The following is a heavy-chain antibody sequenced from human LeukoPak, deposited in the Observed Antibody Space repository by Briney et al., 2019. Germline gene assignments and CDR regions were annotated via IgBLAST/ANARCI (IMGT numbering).Heavy chain of an antibody. CDR3: AREYFSRPSVQWLENYYYYYMDV. D-gene: IGHD6-19*01. CDR1: GYTFTGYY. Sequence: ASVKVPCKASGYTFTGYYMHWVRQAPGQGLEWMGWINPNSGGTNYAQKFQGRVTMTRDTSISTAYMEPSRLRSDDTAVYYCAREYFSRPSVQWLENYYYYYMDVWGKGTTVTVSS. J-gene: IGHJ6*03. CDR2: INPNSGGT. V-gene: IGHV1-2*02.